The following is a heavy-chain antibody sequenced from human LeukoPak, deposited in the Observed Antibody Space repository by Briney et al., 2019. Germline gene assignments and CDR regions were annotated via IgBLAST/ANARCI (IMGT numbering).Heavy chain of an antibody. Sequence: GGSLRLSCAASGFTFNNYAMGWVRQAPGKGLEWVSGLSASGGDTYCADSVKGRCTISRDTSKNTLYLQMHSLRAEDTAVYYCAKGPFTFGGVIVPVDYWGQGTLVTVSS. CDR2: LSASGGDT. D-gene: IGHD3-16*02. CDR1: GFTFNNYA. V-gene: IGHV3-23*01. CDR3: AKGPFTFGGVIVPVDY. J-gene: IGHJ4*02.